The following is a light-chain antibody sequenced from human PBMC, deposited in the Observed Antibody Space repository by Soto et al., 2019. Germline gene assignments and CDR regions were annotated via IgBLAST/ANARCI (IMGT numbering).Light chain of an antibody. Sequence: QTVVTQEPSFSVSPGGTVTITCGLTSDSVSASNYPSWYQQTPGQTPRTLIYSTNSRSSGVPDRFSGSILGNKASLTITGAQADYESYYYCVLYLGSGIYVFGTGTKLTVL. CDR2: STN. V-gene: IGLV8-61*01. CDR3: VLYLGSGIYV. CDR1: SDSVSASNY. J-gene: IGLJ1*01.